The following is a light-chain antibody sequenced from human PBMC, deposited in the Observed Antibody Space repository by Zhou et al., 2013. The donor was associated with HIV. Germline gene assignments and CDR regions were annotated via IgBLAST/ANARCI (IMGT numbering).Light chain of an antibody. CDR2: KAS. CDR1: QSISDW. J-gene: IGKJ1*01. V-gene: IGKV1-5*03. Sequence: DIQMTQSPSTLSASVGDRVSITCRASQSISDWLAWYQQKPGRAPKLLIYKASTLESGAPSRFRGSGSGTDFTLTISSLEPEDFAVYYCQHRYKRPRWTFGQGTKVEMK. CDR3: QHRYKRPRWT.